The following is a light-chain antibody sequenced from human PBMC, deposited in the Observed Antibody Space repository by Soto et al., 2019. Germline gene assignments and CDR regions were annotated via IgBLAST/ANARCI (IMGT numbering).Light chain of an antibody. CDR2: GPS. J-gene: IGKJ1*01. CDR1: QSVSSN. Sequence: EIVMTQSPATLSVSPGERATLSCRASQSVSSNLAWYQQKPGQAPRLLIYGPSTRATGIPARFSGSGSGTEFIFTISSLQSEDAAAYYCPRFNSWPGTFGEGTKVEIK. V-gene: IGKV3-15*01. CDR3: PRFNSWPGT.